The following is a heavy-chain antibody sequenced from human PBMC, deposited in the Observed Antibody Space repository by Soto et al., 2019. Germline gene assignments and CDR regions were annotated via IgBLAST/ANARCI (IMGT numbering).Heavy chain of an antibody. J-gene: IGHJ4*02. CDR1: GYTFTGYY. V-gene: IGHV1-2*04. CDR2: INPNSGGT. CDR3: ARDSMTTVNPNFDY. Sequence: GASVKVSCKASGYTFTGYYMHWVRQAPGQGLEWMGWINPNSGGTNYAQKFQGWVTMTRDTSISTAYMELSRLRSDDTAVYYCARDSMTTVNPNFDYWGQGTLVTVSS. D-gene: IGHD4-4*01.